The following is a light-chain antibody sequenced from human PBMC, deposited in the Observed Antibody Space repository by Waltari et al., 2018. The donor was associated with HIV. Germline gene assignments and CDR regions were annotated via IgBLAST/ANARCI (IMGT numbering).Light chain of an antibody. V-gene: IGKV2-28*01. J-gene: IGKJ4*01. CDR1: QSLLHSNGYNY. CDR2: LGS. CDR3: MQALQAPRT. Sequence: DIVMTQSPLSLPVTPGEPASLSCRSRQSLLHSNGYNYLDWYLQKPGQSPQLLIYLGSNRASGVPDRFSGSGSGTDVTLKISRVEAEDVGVYYCMQALQAPRTFGGGTKVEIK.